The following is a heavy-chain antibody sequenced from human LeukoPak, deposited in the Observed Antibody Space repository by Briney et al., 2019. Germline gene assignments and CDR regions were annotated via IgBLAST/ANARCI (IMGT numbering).Heavy chain of an antibody. J-gene: IGHJ3*02. D-gene: IGHD3-22*01. CDR1: GYTFTSYD. CDR2: MNPNSGNT. Sequence: ASVKVSCKASGYTFTSYDINWVRQATGQGLEWMGWMNPNSGNTGYAQKFQGRVTITRNTSISTAYMELSSLRFEDTAVYYCARDYYDDAFDIWGQGTMVTVSS. CDR3: ARDYYDDAFDI. V-gene: IGHV1-8*03.